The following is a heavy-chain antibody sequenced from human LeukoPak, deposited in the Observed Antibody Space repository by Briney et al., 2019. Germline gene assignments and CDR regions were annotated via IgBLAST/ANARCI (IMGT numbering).Heavy chain of an antibody. CDR1: GGSISSGGYS. CDR2: IYHSGST. D-gene: IGHD1-26*01. Sequence: SETLSLTCAVSGGSISSGGYSWSWIRQPPGKGLEWIGYIYHSGSTYYNPSLKSRVTISVDTSKNQFSLKLSSVTAADTAVYYCARGRGIVDGMDVWGQGTTVTVSS. V-gene: IGHV4-30-2*01. CDR3: ARGRGIVDGMDV. J-gene: IGHJ6*02.